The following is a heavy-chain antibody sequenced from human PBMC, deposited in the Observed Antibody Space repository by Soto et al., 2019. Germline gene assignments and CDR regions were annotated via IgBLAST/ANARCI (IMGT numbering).Heavy chain of an antibody. CDR3: AKGPEYDILTGCDY. CDR2: ISGGGGST. J-gene: IGHJ4*02. V-gene: IGHV3-23*01. D-gene: IGHD3-9*01. CDR1: GFPFSLSA. Sequence: EVQLLESGGGFVQPGAPLRLSCAASGFPFSLSAMSWVRQAPGRGREWVSSISGGGGSTEYEDSVKGRFTISRDNSKDTVHLQMNSLRAEDTAVYYCAKGPEYDILTGCDYWGQGALVTVSS.